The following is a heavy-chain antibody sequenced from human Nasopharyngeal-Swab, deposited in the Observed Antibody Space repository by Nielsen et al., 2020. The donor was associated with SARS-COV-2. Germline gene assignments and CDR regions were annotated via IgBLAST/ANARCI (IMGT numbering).Heavy chain of an antibody. J-gene: IGHJ5*02. V-gene: IGHV4-31*03. CDR3: ARGMRITIFGDLPDEDNWFDP. Sequence: SETLSLTCTVSGGSISSGGYYWSWLRQHPGKGLEWIGYIYYSGSTYYNPSLKSRVTISVDASKNQFSLKLSSVTAADTAVYYCARGMRITIFGDLPDEDNWFDPWGQGTLVTVSS. D-gene: IGHD3-3*01. CDR2: IYYSGST. CDR1: GGSISSGGYY.